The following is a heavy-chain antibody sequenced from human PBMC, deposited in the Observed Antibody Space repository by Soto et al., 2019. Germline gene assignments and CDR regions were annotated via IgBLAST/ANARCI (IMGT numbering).Heavy chain of an antibody. V-gene: IGHV4-59*01. CDR3: ARVKYGSGSYLHTFDY. CDR1: GGSIDSFY. CDR2: IYYTGST. Sequence: SETLSLTXTVSGGSIDSFYWSWIRQSPGKGLEWIGYIYYTGSTVYNPSLKTRVTTSLDTSKTQFSLKLRSVTAADTAVYYCARVKYGSGSYLHTFDYWGQGALVTVSS. D-gene: IGHD3-10*01. J-gene: IGHJ4*02.